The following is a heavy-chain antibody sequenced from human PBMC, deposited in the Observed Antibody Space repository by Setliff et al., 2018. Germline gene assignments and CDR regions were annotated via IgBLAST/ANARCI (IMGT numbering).Heavy chain of an antibody. V-gene: IGHV1-46*01. J-gene: IGHJ3*02. CDR1: GYTFTSHY. CDR2: INPSSGRT. D-gene: IGHD3-22*01. Sequence: GASVKVSCKASGYTFTSHYMHWVRQAPGLGLEWMGTINPSSGRTSYAQKFQGRVTMTRDTSTSKVYMGMSSLRSEDTAVYYCARDVFPYHYEGAFDIWGQGTMVTVSS. CDR3: ARDVFPYHYEGAFDI.